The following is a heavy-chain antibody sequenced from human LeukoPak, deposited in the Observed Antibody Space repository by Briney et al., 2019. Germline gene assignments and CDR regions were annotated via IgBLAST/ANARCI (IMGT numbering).Heavy chain of an antibody. CDR3: ATAPILRGEGGEHYKYGMDV. V-gene: IGHV4-4*02. CDR1: VGSISSGNW. J-gene: IGHJ6*02. CDR2: IYHNGTL. D-gene: IGHD2-2*02. Sequence: PSGTLSLTCAVSVGSISSGNWWTWVRQSPGKGLEWIGEIYHNGTLNYNPSLKSRVTISADSFKSHFSLKLTSVTAADTAVYYCATAPILRGEGGEHYKYGMDVWGQGTTVIVSS.